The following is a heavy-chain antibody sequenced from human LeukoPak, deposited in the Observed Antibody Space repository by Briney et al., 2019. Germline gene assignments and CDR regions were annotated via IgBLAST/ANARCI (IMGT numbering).Heavy chain of an antibody. CDR2: IKPDGTTK. D-gene: IGHD6-13*01. CDR1: GFSVSSNY. Sequence: GGSLGLSCAASGFSVSSNYMTWVRQAPGKGLEWVANIKPDGTTKFYVDSVKGRFTISRDNALNSLYLQMNSLRAEDTAIYYCARSIPYGTTWYGRSDYWGQGTLVTVSS. V-gene: IGHV3-7*03. CDR3: ARSIPYGTTWYGRSDY. J-gene: IGHJ4*02.